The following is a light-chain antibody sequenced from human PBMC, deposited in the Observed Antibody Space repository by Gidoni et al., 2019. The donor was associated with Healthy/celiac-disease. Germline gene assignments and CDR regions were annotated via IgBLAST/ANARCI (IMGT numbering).Light chain of an antibody. CDR3: QQFNNYPPIT. CDR2: DAS. Sequence: AIQLTQSPSSLSASVGDSVTITCRASQGISSALAWYQQKPGKAPKLLIYDASSLESGVPSRFSGSGSGTDFTLTISSLQPEDFATYYCQQFNNYPPITFGQGTRLEIK. J-gene: IGKJ5*01. CDR1: QGISSA. V-gene: IGKV1D-13*01.